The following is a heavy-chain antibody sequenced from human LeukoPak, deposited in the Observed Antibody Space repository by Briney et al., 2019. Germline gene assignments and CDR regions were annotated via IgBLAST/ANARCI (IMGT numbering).Heavy chain of an antibody. J-gene: IGHJ4*02. CDR1: GFTFCSYS. CDR3: AKDLYGSGSGYFDY. CDR2: ISSSSSYI. Sequence: GGSLRLSCAASGFTFCSYSMNWVRQAPGKGLEWVSSISSSSSYIYYADSVKGRFTISRDNAKNSLYLQMNSLRAEDTAVYYCAKDLYGSGSGYFDYWGQGTLVTVSS. V-gene: IGHV3-21*04. D-gene: IGHD3-10*01.